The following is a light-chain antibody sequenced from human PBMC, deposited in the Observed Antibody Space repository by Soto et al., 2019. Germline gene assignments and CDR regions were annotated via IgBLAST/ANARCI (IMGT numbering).Light chain of an antibody. J-gene: IGKJ1*01. Sequence: DIQMTQSPSILSASVGDRVTITCRASQNINMWLAWYQQKPGKAPKLLIYDASSLQSGVPSRFGGSGSGTDFTLTITSLLPDDCATYYCQHYSLYSPWTFGQGTKVEI. CDR3: QHYSLYSPWT. V-gene: IGKV1-5*01. CDR1: QNINMW. CDR2: DAS.